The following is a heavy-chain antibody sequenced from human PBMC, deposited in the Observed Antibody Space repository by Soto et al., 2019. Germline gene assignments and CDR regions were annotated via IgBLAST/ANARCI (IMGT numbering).Heavy chain of an antibody. Sequence: SETLSLTCTFSGRSISSYYWSWIRQPPGKGLEWIGYIYYSGSTNYNPSLKSRVTISVDTSKNQFSLKLSSVTAADTAVYYCARVVPDTAMVGFDYWGQGTLVNVSS. CDR1: GRSISSYY. CDR2: IYYSGST. V-gene: IGHV4-59*01. J-gene: IGHJ4*02. CDR3: ARVVPDTAMVGFDY. D-gene: IGHD5-18*01.